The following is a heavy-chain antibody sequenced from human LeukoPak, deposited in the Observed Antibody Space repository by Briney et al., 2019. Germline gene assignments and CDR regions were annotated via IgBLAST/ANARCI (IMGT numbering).Heavy chain of an antibody. J-gene: IGHJ3*02. V-gene: IGHV3-23*01. Sequence: QPGGSLRLSCAASGFTFSSYAMSWVRQAPGKGLEWVSAITGSGGTTYYADSVKGRFTISRDNSENTLSLKMNSLRAEDTALYYCAKNRGYWGSKDAFDMWGQGTMVTVSS. D-gene: IGHD7-27*01. CDR2: ITGSGGTT. CDR3: AKNRGYWGSKDAFDM. CDR1: GFTFSSYA.